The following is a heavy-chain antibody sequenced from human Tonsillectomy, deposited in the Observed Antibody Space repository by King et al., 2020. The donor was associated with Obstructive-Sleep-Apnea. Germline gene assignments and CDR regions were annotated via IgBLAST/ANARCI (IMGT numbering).Heavy chain of an antibody. D-gene: IGHD5-18*01. J-gene: IGHJ4*01. CDR1: GFTFSSYA. CDR2: ISYDGNNK. Sequence: VQLVESGGGVVQPGRSLRLSCAASGFTFSSYAMHWVRQAPGKGLEWVAIISYDGNNKYYADSVKGRFTISRNNSKNTLYLQMNSLRAEDTAVYYWATTEIQLWDPFDYWGQGTLVTVSS. V-gene: IGHV3-30*04. CDR3: ATTEIQLWDPFDY.